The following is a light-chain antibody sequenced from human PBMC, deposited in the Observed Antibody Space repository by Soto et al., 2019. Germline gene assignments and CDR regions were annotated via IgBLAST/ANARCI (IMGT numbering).Light chain of an antibody. J-gene: IGKJ2*01. CDR3: QQYDNWPYT. CDR1: QSVSNN. Sequence: EIVMTHSPATLSVSPGERATLSCRASQSVSNNLAWYQQKPGQAPRLLIYGASTRATAIPARFSGSGSGTEFTLTRNSRQSEDLAVYFCQQYDNWPYTVGQGTKLELK. V-gene: IGKV3-15*01. CDR2: GAS.